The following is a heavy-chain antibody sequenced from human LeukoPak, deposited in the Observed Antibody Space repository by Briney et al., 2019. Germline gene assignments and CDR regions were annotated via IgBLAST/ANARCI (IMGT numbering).Heavy chain of an antibody. V-gene: IGHV1-24*01. CDR1: GYTLTESS. CDR2: FDPEDGET. Sequence: ASVKVSCKVSGYTLTESSMHWVRQAPGKGLEWMGGFDPEDGETIYAQKFQGRVTMTEDTSTDTAYMELSSLRSEDTAVYYCATGVPYDSQYYWFDPWGQGTLVTVSS. CDR3: ATGVPYDSQYYWFDP. J-gene: IGHJ5*02. D-gene: IGHD3-22*01.